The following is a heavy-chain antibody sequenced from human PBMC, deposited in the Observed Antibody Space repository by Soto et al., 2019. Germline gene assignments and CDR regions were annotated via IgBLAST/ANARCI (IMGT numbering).Heavy chain of an antibody. CDR3: ARDLGYYYDSSGYPYGMDV. V-gene: IGHV4-30-4*01. D-gene: IGHD3-22*01. CDR1: GGSISSGDYY. CDR2: IYYSGST. J-gene: IGHJ6*02. Sequence: ASETLSLTCTVSGGSISSGDYYWSWIRQPPGKGLEWIGYIYYSGSTYYNPSLKSRVTISVDTSKNQFSLKLSSVTAADTAVYYCARDLGYYYDSSGYPYGMDVWGQGTTVTVSS.